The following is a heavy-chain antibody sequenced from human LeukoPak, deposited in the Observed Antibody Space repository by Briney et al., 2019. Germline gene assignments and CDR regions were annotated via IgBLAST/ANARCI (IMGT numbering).Heavy chain of an antibody. V-gene: IGHV1-69*06. Sequence: SVKVSCKASGGTFSSYAISWVRQAPGQGLEWMGGIIPIFGTANYAQKFQGRVTITADKSTSTAYMELSSLRSEDMAVYYCARGYYDILTGYSNWGQGTLVTVSS. CDR1: GGTFSSYA. D-gene: IGHD3-9*01. J-gene: IGHJ4*02. CDR3: ARGYYDILTGYSN. CDR2: IIPIFGTA.